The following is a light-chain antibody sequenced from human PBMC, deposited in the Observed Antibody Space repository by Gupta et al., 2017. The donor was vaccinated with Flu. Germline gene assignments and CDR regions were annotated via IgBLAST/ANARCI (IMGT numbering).Light chain of an antibody. J-gene: IGLJ3*02. CDR3: AAWDDSLNGPWV. CDR2: SNN. Sequence: QSVLTQPHSASGTPGQRVTISCSGSSSNIGSNTVNWYQQLPGTAPKLLIYSNNQRPSGVPDRFSGSKSGTSASLAISGLQSEDEADYYCAAWDDSLNGPWVFGGGTKLTVL. CDR1: SSNIGSNT. V-gene: IGLV1-44*01.